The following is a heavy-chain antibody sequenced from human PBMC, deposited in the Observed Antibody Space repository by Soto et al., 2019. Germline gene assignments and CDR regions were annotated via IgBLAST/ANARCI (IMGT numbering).Heavy chain of an antibody. V-gene: IGHV4-34*01. D-gene: IGHD3-3*01. CDR1: GGSFIGYY. Sequence: SETLSLTCXVXGGSFIGYYWSWIRQPPGKGLEWIGEINHSGSTNYNPSLKSRVTISVDTSKNQFSLKLSSVTAADTAVYYCARERRITTPHFDYWGQGTLVTVSS. CDR2: INHSGST. CDR3: ARERRITTPHFDY. J-gene: IGHJ4*02.